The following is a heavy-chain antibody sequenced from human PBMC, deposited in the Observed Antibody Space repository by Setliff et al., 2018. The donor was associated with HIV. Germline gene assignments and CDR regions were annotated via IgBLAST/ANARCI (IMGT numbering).Heavy chain of an antibody. Sequence: GASVKVSCKASGYTFTSYYMHWVRQAPGQGLEWMGIINPSGGSTSYAQKFQGRVTMTRDTSTSTVYVELSSLRSEDTAVYYCARGGPLITMVRGVLRWFDPWGQGTLVTVSS. D-gene: IGHD3-10*01. J-gene: IGHJ5*02. CDR2: INPSGGST. CDR3: ARGGPLITMVRGVLRWFDP. V-gene: IGHV1-46*01. CDR1: GYTFTSYY.